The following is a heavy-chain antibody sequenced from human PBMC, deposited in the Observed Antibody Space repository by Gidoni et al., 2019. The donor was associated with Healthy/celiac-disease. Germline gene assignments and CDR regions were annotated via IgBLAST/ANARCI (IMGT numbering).Heavy chain of an antibody. Sequence: QVQLQESGPGLVKPSETLSLTCTVSGGSISSYYWSWIRQPPGKGLEWIGYIYYSGSTNYNPSLKSRVTISVDTSKNQFSLKLSSVTAADTAVYYCARGAYSSSWFNWYFDLWGRGTLVTVSS. CDR1: GGSISSYY. V-gene: IGHV4-59*01. D-gene: IGHD6-13*01. J-gene: IGHJ2*01. CDR3: ARGAYSSSWFNWYFDL. CDR2: IYYSGST.